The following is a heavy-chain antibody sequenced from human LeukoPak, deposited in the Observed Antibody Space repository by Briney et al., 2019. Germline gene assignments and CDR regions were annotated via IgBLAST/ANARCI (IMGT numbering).Heavy chain of an antibody. CDR3: ASAPSNYYYYYYMDV. CDR1: GYSISSGYC. V-gene: IGHV4-38-2*02. Sequence: SETLSLTCSVSGYSISSGYCWGWIRQPPGKGLEWIGSIYHSGSTYYNPSLKSRVTISVDTSKNQFSLKLSSVTAADTAVYYCASAPSNYYYYYYMDVWGKGTTVTVSS. CDR2: IYHSGST. J-gene: IGHJ6*03.